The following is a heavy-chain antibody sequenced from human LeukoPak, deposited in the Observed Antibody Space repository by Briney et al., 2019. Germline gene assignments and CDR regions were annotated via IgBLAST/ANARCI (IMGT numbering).Heavy chain of an antibody. CDR3: AKAPYSSSWRTFDY. V-gene: IGHV3-30*02. Sequence: GGSLRLSCAASGFTFSSYGMPWVRQAPGKGLEWVAFIRYDGSNKYYADSVKGRFTISRDNSKNTLYLQMNSLRAEDTAVYYCAKAPYSSSWRTFDYWGQGTLVTVSS. D-gene: IGHD6-13*01. CDR1: GFTFSSYG. J-gene: IGHJ4*02. CDR2: IRYDGSNK.